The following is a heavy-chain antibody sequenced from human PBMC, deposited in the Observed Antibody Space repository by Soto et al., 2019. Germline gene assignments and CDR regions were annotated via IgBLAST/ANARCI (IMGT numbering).Heavy chain of an antibody. CDR2: IYWDDDK. D-gene: IGHD3-3*01. Sequence: QITLKESGPTLVKPTQTLTLTCTFSGFSLSTSGVGVGWIRQPPGKALEWLALIYWDDDKRYSPSLKSRLTITKDTSKNQVVLTMTNMDPVDTATYYCAHSPIDFWSGYYYNWFDPWGQGTLVTVSS. V-gene: IGHV2-5*02. J-gene: IGHJ5*02. CDR3: AHSPIDFWSGYYYNWFDP. CDR1: GFSLSTSGVG.